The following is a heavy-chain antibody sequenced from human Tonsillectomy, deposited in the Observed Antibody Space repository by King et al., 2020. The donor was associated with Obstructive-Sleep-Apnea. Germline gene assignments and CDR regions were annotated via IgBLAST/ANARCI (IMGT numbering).Heavy chain of an antibody. Sequence: VQLVESGGGLVQPGRSLRLSCTASGFTFGDYGMSWFGQAPGKGLEWVGFIRSKAHGGTTEYAASVKDRFTISRDDSKSIASLQMNSLKTEDRAVYYCARDYYGSGRGDYWGQGTLVTVSS. CDR3: ARDYYGSGRGDY. CDR2: IRSKAHGGTT. J-gene: IGHJ4*02. CDR1: GFTFGDYG. D-gene: IGHD3-10*01. V-gene: IGHV3-49*03.